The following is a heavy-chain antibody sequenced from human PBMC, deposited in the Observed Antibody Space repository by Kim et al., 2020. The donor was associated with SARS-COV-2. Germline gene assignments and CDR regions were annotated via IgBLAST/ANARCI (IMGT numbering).Heavy chain of an antibody. V-gene: IGHV3-9*01. J-gene: IGHJ3*02. CDR1: GFTFDDYA. CDR2: ISWNSGSI. Sequence: GGSLRLSCAASGFTFDDYAMHWVRQAPGKGLEWVSGISWNSGSIGYADSVKGRFTISRDNAKNSLYLQMNSLRAEDTALYYCAKDDRVSLAFDIWGQGTMVTVSS. CDR3: AKDDRVSLAFDI.